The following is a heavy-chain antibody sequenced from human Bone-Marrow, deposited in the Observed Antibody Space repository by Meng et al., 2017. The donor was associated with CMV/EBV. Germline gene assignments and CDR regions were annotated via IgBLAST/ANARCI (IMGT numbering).Heavy chain of an antibody. D-gene: IGHD4-11*01. CDR2: IYYSGST. CDR1: GGSISSSSYY. J-gene: IGHJ6*02. V-gene: IGHV4-39*07. Sequence: SETLSLTCTVPGGSISSSSYYWGWIRQPPGKGLEWIGSIYYSGSTYYNPSLKSRVTISVDTSKNQFSLKLSSVTAADTAVYYCARTTVTTNPYYYYYYGMDVWGQGTTVTVSS. CDR3: ARTTVTTNPYYYYYYGMDV.